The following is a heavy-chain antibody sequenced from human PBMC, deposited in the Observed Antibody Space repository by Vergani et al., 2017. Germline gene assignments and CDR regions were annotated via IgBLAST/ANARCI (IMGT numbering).Heavy chain of an antibody. CDR3: ARDGSGVVIKKVFDY. CDR1: GFTFSACP. V-gene: IGHV3-21*01. D-gene: IGHD3-3*01. J-gene: IGHJ4*02. CDR2: ISSSSSYI. Sequence: EVQLLQSGGGVIQPGGSVRLSCAASGFTFSACPMTWVRQAPGKGLEWVSAISSSSSYIHYSDSLKGRFTISRDNAKSSLYLQMNSLRAEDTGVYYCARDGSGVVIKKVFDYWGQGTLVTVSS.